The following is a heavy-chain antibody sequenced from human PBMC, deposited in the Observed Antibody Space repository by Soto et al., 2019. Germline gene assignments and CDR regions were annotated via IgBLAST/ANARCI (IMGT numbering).Heavy chain of an antibody. CDR2: ISSSSSYT. J-gene: IGHJ4*02. D-gene: IGHD6-19*01. V-gene: IGHV3-11*05. Sequence: PGGSLRLSCAASGFTFSDYYMSWIRQAPGKGLEWVSYISSSSSYTNYADSVKGRFTISRDNAKNSLYLQMNSLRAEDTAVYYCARAEHKYSSGSYPPLGWGQGTLVTVSS. CDR3: ARAEHKYSSGSYPPLG. CDR1: GFTFSDYY.